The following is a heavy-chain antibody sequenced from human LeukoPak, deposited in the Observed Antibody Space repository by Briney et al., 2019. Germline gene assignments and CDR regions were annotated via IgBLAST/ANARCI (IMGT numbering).Heavy chain of an antibody. D-gene: IGHD6-13*01. CDR1: GYTFTSYY. CDR2: INPSGGST. CDR3: ARDLGVAAAGFGAFDI. Sequence: GASVKVSCKASGYTFTSYYMHWVRQAPGQGLEWMGIINPSGGSTSYAQKFRGRVTMTRDTSTSTVYMELSSLRSEDTAVYYCARDLGVAAAGFGAFDIWGQGTMVTVSS. V-gene: IGHV1-46*01. J-gene: IGHJ3*02.